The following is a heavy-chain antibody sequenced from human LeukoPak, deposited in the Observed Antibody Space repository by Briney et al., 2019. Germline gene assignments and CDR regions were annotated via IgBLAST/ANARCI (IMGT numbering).Heavy chain of an antibody. V-gene: IGHV5-51*01. J-gene: IGHJ3*02. D-gene: IGHD2-21*02. CDR3: ARCGGDCQKYDAFDI. Sequence: GGSLKISCKGSGYSFTSYWIGWVRQMPGKGLEWMGIIYPGDSDTTYSPSFQGQVTISANKSIRTAYLQWSSLKASDTAMYYCARCGGDCQKYDAFDIWGQGTMVTVSS. CDR1: GYSFTSYW. CDR2: IYPGDSDT.